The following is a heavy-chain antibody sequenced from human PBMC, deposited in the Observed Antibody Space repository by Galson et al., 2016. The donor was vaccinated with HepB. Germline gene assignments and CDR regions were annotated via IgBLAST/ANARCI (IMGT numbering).Heavy chain of an antibody. CDR2: IIPVFGTA. V-gene: IGHV1-69*13. Sequence: SVKVSCKASGGTFAYYAISWVRQAPGQGLEWMGGIIPVFGTANYAQKFQGRVTITADESTSTAYMELSSLRSEDTAVYYCASPYFYDTSGYRPAGDAFDIWGQGTMVTVSS. CDR1: GGTFAYYA. CDR3: ASPYFYDTSGYRPAGDAFDI. D-gene: IGHD3-22*01. J-gene: IGHJ3*02.